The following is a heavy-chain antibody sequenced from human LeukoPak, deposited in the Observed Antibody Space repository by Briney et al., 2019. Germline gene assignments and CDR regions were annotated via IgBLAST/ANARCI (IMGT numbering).Heavy chain of an antibody. J-gene: IGHJ4*02. CDR2: IIPIFGTA. D-gene: IGHD2/OR15-2a*01. V-gene: IGHV1-69*06. CDR1: GGTFSSYA. Sequence: SVKVSCKASGGTFSSYAISWVRQAPGQGLEWMGGIIPIFGTANYAQKFQGRVTITADKSTSTAYMELSSLRSEDTAVYYCARTGRPRFYHFDYWGQGTLVTVSS. CDR3: ARTGRPRFYHFDY.